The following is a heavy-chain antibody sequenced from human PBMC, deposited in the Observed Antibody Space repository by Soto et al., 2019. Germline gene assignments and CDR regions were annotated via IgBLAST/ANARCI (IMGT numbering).Heavy chain of an antibody. CDR1: GGSISSGGYY. J-gene: IGHJ6*02. V-gene: IGHV4-31*03. Sequence: SETLSLTCTVSGGSISSGGYYWSWIRQHPGKGLEWIGYIYYSGSTYYNPSLKSRVTISVDTSKNQFSLKLSSVTAADTAVYYCARERKMYYDFWSGYSTYYYGMDVWGQGTTVTVSS. CDR2: IYYSGST. D-gene: IGHD3-3*01. CDR3: ARERKMYYDFWSGYSTYYYGMDV.